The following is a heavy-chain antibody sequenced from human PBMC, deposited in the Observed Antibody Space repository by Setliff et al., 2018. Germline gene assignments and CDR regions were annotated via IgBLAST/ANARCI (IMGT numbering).Heavy chain of an antibody. CDR1: GFTFSGNY. CDR2: INTDDGTT. J-gene: IGHJ4*02. CDR3: TRAFYCGRKCYRGFDY. Sequence: GGSLSLSCATSGFTFSGNYMHWVRQAPGKGLVWVSRINTDDGTTNYADSVQGRFTIFRDNAKNTVYMELNSLRVDDTAVYFCTRAFYCGRKCYRGFDYWGQGTLVTV. V-gene: IGHV3-74*01. D-gene: IGHD2-21*01.